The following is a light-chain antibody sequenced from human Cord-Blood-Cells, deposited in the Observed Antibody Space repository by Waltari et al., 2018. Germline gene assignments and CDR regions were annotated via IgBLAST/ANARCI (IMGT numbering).Light chain of an antibody. Sequence: DIQITQSPSTLSASVGDRVTITCRASQSISSWLAWYQQKPGKAPKRLIYKASSLESGVPSRFSGSGSGTEFTLTISSLQPDDFATYYCQQYNSYSIFTFGPGTKVDIK. CDR3: QQYNSYSIFT. J-gene: IGKJ3*01. CDR2: KAS. V-gene: IGKV1-5*03. CDR1: QSISSW.